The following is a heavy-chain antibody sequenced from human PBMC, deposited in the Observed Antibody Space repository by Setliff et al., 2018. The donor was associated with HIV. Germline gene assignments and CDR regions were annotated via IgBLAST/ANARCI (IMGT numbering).Heavy chain of an antibody. CDR1: GGSISSGTYY. D-gene: IGHD2-8*01. V-gene: IGHV4-61*02. CDR2: IYTSGST. J-gene: IGHJ4*02. CDR3: ARDLMAPDRYFDY. Sequence: PSETLSLTCTVSGGSISSGTYYWSWIRQPAGKGLEWIGRIYTSGSTNYNPSLKSRVTISVDTSKNQLSLKLSSVTAADAAVYYCARDLMAPDRYFDYWGQGTLVTVSS.